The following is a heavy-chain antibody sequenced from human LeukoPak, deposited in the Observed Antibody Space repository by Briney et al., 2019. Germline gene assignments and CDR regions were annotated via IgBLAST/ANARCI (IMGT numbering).Heavy chain of an antibody. Sequence: SGPTLVKPTQTLTLTCTFSGFSLSTIGVAVGWIRQPPGKTLEWLALIYWDNDKRYSPSLESRLTISMDTSKNQMVLTMTNMDPIETGTYFRAYRNDYDDYLGQGTLVTGSS. V-gene: IGHV2-5*02. CDR1: GFSLSTIGVA. CDR2: IYWDNDK. CDR3: AYRNDYDDY. D-gene: IGHD3-16*01. J-gene: IGHJ4*02.